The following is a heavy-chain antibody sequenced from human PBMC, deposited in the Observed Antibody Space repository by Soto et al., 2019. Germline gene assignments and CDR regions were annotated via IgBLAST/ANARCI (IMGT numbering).Heavy chain of an antibody. J-gene: IGHJ4*02. CDR3: ARHWIAGSSIP. CDR2: IHYSGTS. D-gene: IGHD2-2*02. Sequence: XTLSLACSVSGXSVSSSSQYWGWIRQPPGKGLEWIGSIHYSGTSYYNPSLKIRVTIFVDTSKNQLSLKLSSLTSADTALYYCARHWIAGSSIPWGQGTLGTVS. CDR1: GXSVSSSSQY. V-gene: IGHV4-39*01.